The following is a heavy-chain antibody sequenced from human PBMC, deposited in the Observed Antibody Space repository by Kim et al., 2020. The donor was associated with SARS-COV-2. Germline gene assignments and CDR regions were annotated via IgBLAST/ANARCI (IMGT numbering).Heavy chain of an antibody. V-gene: IGHV3-21*01. J-gene: IGHJ3*02. Sequence: GGSLRLSCAASGFTFSSYSMNWVRQAPGKGLEWVSSISSSSSYIYYADSVKGRFTISRDNAKNSLYLQMNSLRAEDTAVYYCARGAGGDYFGAFDIWGQGTMVTVSS. D-gene: IGHD4-17*01. CDR1: GFTFSSYS. CDR3: ARGAGGDYFGAFDI. CDR2: ISSSSSYI.